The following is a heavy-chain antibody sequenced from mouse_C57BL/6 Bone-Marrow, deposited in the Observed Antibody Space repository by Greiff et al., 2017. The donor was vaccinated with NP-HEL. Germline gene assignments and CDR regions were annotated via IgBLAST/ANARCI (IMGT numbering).Heavy chain of an antibody. J-gene: IGHJ3*01. CDR3: ARRGDSEPFAY. Sequence: EVQLQESGGDLVKPGGSLKLSCAASGFTFSSYGMSWVRQTPDKRLEWVATISSGGSYTYYPDSVKGRFTISRDNAKNTLYLQMSSLKSEDTAMYYCARRGDSEPFAYWGQGTLVTVSA. CDR2: ISSGGSYT. V-gene: IGHV5-6*01. CDR1: GFTFSSYG. D-gene: IGHD2-12*01.